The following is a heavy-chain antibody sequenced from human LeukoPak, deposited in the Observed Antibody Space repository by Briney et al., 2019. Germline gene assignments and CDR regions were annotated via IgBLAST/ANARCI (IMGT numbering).Heavy chain of an antibody. Sequence: ASVKVSCKASGYTFTSYYIHWVRQAPGQGLEWMGIINPSGGSTSYVQKFQGRVTITADESTSTAYMELSSLRSEDTAVYYCARGEWEIGLFFDYWGQGTLVTVSS. CDR1: GYTFTSYY. CDR2: INPSGGST. CDR3: ARGEWEIGLFFDY. D-gene: IGHD1-26*01. V-gene: IGHV1-46*01. J-gene: IGHJ4*02.